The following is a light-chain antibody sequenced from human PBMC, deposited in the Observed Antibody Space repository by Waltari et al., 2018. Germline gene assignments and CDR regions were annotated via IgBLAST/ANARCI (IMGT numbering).Light chain of an antibody. CDR1: NSNIGAGYD. J-gene: IGLJ1*01. CDR2: GDH. CDR3: QAYDSSLSAYV. Sequence: QSVLTQPPSVSGAPGQRVTISCSGGNSNIGAGYDVHWYQQLPGTAPKLLVYGDHSRPSGVPDRVSGSKSDTSASLAITGLQAEDEADYYCQAYDSSLSAYVFGTGTKVTVL. V-gene: IGLV1-40*01.